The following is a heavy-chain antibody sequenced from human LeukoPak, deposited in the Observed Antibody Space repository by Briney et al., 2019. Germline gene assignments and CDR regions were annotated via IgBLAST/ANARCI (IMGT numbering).Heavy chain of an antibody. CDR3: ARVYDDSSGYYSGGLFDY. V-gene: IGHV4-59*01. J-gene: IGHJ4*02. CDR2: IYYSGST. Sequence: SETLSLICTVSGGSISSYYWSWIRQPPGKGLEWIGYIYYSGSTNYNPSLKSRVTISVDTSKNQFSLKLSSVTAADTAVYYCARVYDDSSGYYSGGLFDYWGQGTLVTVSS. CDR1: GGSISSYY. D-gene: IGHD3-22*01.